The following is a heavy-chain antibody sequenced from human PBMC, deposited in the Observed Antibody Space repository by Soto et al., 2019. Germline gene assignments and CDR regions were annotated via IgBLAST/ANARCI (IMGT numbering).Heavy chain of an antibody. V-gene: IGHV3-9*01. CDR3: ATILATSRGSWYLDS. Sequence: DVQLVESGGGLVQPGRSLRLSCAASGFPFDDYAMHWVRQGPGKGLEWVSGVSWNSGSIDYADSVRGRFTISRDNAKNSLFLEMNSLRPEDTALYYCATILATSRGSWYLDSWGQGTLVDVSS. J-gene: IGHJ4*02. CDR1: GFPFDDYA. D-gene: IGHD1-26*01. CDR2: VSWNSGSI.